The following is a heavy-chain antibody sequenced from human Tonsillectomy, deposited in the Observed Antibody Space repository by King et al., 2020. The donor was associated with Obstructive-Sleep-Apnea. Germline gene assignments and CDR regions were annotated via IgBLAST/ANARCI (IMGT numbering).Heavy chain of an antibody. CDR2: IYSSGST. Sequence: MQLQESGPGLVKPSETLSLTCTVSGGSISSYYWSWIRQPPGKGLEWIGYIYSSGSTNYNPSLKSRVTISVDTSKNQFSLKLSSVTAADTAVYYCARDSSDAEGAVDYWGQGTLVTVSS. CDR1: GGSISSYY. CDR3: ARDSSDAEGAVDY. J-gene: IGHJ4*02. V-gene: IGHV4-59*01. D-gene: IGHD3-22*01.